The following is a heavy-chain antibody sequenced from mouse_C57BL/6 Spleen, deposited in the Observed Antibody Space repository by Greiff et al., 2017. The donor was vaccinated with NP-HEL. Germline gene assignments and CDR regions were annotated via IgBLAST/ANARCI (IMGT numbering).Heavy chain of an antibody. CDR1: GYTFTDYY. Sequence: EVQLQQSGPVLVKPGASVKMSCKASGYTFTDYYMNWVKQSHGKSLEWIGVINPYNGGTSYNQKFKGKATLTVDKSSSTAYMELNSLTSEDSAVYYCARDGGLRPHWYFDVWGTGTTVTVSS. CDR3: ARDGGLRPHWYFDV. CDR2: INPYNGGT. J-gene: IGHJ1*03. D-gene: IGHD2-4*01. V-gene: IGHV1-19*01.